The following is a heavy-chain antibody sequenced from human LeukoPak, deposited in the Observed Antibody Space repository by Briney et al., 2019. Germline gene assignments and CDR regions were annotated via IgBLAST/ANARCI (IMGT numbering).Heavy chain of an antibody. J-gene: IGHJ2*01. Sequence: GGSLRLSCAASGFTFSSYWMSWVRQAPGKGLEWVANIKQDGNEKHYVDSVKGRFTISRDNAKNSLYLQMNSLRAEDTAVYYCASSPRLWSGSYYWYFDLWGRGTLVTVSS. D-gene: IGHD1-26*01. V-gene: IGHV3-7*01. CDR1: GFTFSSYW. CDR3: ASSPRLWSGSYYWYFDL. CDR2: IKQDGNEK.